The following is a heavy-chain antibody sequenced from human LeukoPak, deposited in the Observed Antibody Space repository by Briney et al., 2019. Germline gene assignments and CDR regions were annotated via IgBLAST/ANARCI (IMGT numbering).Heavy chain of an antibody. J-gene: IGHJ6*02. Sequence: ASVKVSCKASGYTFTGYYMHWVRQAPGQGLEWMGWINPNSGGTNYAQKFQGRVTMTRDTSISTAYMELSRLRSDDTAVYYCARDLWRFGEFYYYGMDVWGQGTTVTVSS. CDR2: INPNSGGT. D-gene: IGHD3-10*01. V-gene: IGHV1-2*02. CDR3: ARDLWRFGEFYYYGMDV. CDR1: GYTFTGYY.